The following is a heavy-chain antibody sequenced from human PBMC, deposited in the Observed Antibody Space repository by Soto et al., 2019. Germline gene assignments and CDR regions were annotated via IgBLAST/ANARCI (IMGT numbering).Heavy chain of an antibody. V-gene: IGHV5-10-1*01. CDR3: ARIQRKSHQFTWSGYYTGIRHYGMDV. CDR2: IDPSDSYT. CDR1: GYSFTSYW. Sequence: PGGSLKISCKGSGYSFTSYWISWVRQMPGKGLEWMGRIDPSDSYTNYSPSFQGHVTISADKSISTAYLQWSSLKASDTAMYYCARIQRKSHQFTWSGYYTGIRHYGMDVWGQGTTVTVSS. D-gene: IGHD3-3*01. J-gene: IGHJ6*02.